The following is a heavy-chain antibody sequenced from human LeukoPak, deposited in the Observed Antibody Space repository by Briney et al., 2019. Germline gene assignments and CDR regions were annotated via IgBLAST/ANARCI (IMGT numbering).Heavy chain of an antibody. D-gene: IGHD3-9*01. Sequence: GRSLRLSCAASGFTVSSNHMRWVRQAPGKKPQFVSVIYSGGSTYYADSVKCRFTISRDNSKNTLYLQMNSLRAEDTAVYYCARVIVTGYYDAFDIWGQGTMVTVCS. J-gene: IGHJ3*02. V-gene: IGHV3-53*01. CDR3: ARVIVTGYYDAFDI. CDR2: IYSGGST. CDR1: GFTVSSNH.